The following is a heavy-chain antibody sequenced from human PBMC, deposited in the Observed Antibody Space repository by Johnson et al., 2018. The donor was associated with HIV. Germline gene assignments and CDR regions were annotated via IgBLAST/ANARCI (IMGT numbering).Heavy chain of an antibody. V-gene: IGHV3-20*04. CDR3: ALDRYCSSTSCRADNDAFDI. D-gene: IGHD2-2*01. Sequence: EKLVESGGGVARPGGSLRLSCEASGFTFDDYGMTWVRQPPGKGLEWGSGINWQGSRIAYADSVKGRFTISRDNSKNYLYLQMNRLRAEDTALYYCALDRYCSSTSCRADNDAFDIWGQGTMVTVSS. CDR1: GFTFDDYG. J-gene: IGHJ3*02. CDR2: INWQGSRI.